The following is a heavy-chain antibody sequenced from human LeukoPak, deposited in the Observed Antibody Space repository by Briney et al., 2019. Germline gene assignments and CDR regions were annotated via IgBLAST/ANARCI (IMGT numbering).Heavy chain of an antibody. CDR3: ARHTMTTVTWAVGSLDP. CDR1: GYSFTSYW. Sequence: GESLKISCKGSGYSFTSYWIGWVRQMPGKGLEWMGIIYPGDSDTRYSPSFQGQVTISADKSISTAYLQWSSLKASDTAMYYCARHTMTTVTWAVGSLDPWGQGTLVTVSS. CDR2: IYPGDSDT. V-gene: IGHV5-51*01. D-gene: IGHD4-17*01. J-gene: IGHJ5*02.